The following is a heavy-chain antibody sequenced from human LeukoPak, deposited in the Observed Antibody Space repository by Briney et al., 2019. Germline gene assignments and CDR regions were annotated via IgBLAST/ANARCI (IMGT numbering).Heavy chain of an antibody. CDR2: INHSGST. Sequence: PSETLSLTCAVYGGSFSGYYWSWIRQPPGKGLEWVGEINHSGSTNYNPSLKSRVTISVDTSKHQFSLKLSSVTAADTAVYYCARRRTIPIFGVVTHFDYWGQGTLVTVSS. CDR1: GGSFSGYY. V-gene: IGHV4-34*01. D-gene: IGHD3-3*02. J-gene: IGHJ4*02. CDR3: ARRRTIPIFGVVTHFDY.